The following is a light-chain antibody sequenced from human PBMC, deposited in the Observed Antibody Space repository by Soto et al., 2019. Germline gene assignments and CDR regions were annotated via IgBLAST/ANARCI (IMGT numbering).Light chain of an antibody. CDR2: RNN. CDR1: SSNIGSNY. J-gene: IGLJ2*01. CDR3: SSFVGSPVV. V-gene: IGLV1-47*01. Sequence: QSVLTQPPSASGTPGQRVNISCSGSSSNIGSNYVYWYRQFPGTAPKLLIQRNNQRPSGVPARFSGSKSGTSASLAISGLRSEDEADYYCSSFVGSPVVFGGGTKLTVL.